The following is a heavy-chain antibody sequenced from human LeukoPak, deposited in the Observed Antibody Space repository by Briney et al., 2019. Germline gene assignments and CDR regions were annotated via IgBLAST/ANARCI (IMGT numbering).Heavy chain of an antibody. V-gene: IGHV3-30*02. D-gene: IGHD5-12*01. CDR1: ALIFSDYV. CDR2: IRYDGSNK. Sequence: GRSLRLSCAASALIFSDYVMNWLRQAPGRGLEWVAYIRYDGSNKYYADSVKGRFTISRDNSKNTLYLQMNSLRAEDAAVYYCALYSGYHEGFDYWGQGTLVTVSS. J-gene: IGHJ4*02. CDR3: ALYSGYHEGFDY.